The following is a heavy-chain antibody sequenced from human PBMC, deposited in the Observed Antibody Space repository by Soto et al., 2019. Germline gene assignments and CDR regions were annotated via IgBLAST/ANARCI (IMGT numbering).Heavy chain of an antibody. CDR2: IYYSGST. CDR3: ARLRYFDWLLPDY. D-gene: IGHD3-9*01. V-gene: IGHV4-59*08. CDR1: GGSISSYY. J-gene: IGHJ4*02. Sequence: SETLSLTCTVSGGSISSYYWSWIRQPPGKGLEWIGYIYYSGSTNYNPSLKSRVTISVDTSKNQFSLKLSSVTAADTAVYYCARLRYFDWLLPDYWGQGTLVTVSS.